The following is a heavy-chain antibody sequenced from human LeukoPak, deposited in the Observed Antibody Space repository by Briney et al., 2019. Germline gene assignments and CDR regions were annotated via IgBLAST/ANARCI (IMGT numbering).Heavy chain of an antibody. CDR1: GFTVSSNY. Sequence: PGGSLRLSCAASGFTVSSNYMSWVRQAPGKGLEWVSLIYSAGGTYYADSVKGRFTISRDNSKNTVYLQMNSLRAEDTAVYYCAREKSLWGQGTLVTVSS. CDR3: AREKSL. J-gene: IGHJ4*02. V-gene: IGHV3-53*01. CDR2: IYSAGGT.